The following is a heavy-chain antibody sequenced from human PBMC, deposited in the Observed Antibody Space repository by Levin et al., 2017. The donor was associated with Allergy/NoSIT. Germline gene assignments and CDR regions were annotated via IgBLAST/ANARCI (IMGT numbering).Heavy chain of an antibody. V-gene: IGHV6-1*01. CDR3: ARGGTGGFDY. D-gene: IGHD1-1*01. J-gene: IGHJ4*02. Sequence: SETLSLTCAISGDSVSSNSAAWNWIRQSPPRGLEWLGRTYYRSKWYNDYAVSLKTRITINPDTSKNEFSLRLNSVTPEDTAVYYCARGGTGGFDYWGQGTLVTVS. CDR1: GDSVSSNSAA. CDR2: TYYRSKWYN.